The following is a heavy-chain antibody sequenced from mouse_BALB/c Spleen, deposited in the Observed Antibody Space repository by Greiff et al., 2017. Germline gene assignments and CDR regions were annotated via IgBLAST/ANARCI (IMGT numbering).Heavy chain of an antibody. CDR1: GFTFSSYT. V-gene: IGHV5-12-2*01. J-gene: IGHJ2*01. CDR3: ARHRDYGSFFDY. Sequence: DVMLVESGGGLVQPGGSLKLSCAASGFTFSSYTMSWVRQTPEKRLEWVAYISNGGGSTYYPDTVKGRFTISRDNAKNTLYLQMSSLKSEDTAMYYCARHRDYGSFFDYWGQGTTLTVSS. CDR2: ISNGGGST. D-gene: IGHD1-1*01.